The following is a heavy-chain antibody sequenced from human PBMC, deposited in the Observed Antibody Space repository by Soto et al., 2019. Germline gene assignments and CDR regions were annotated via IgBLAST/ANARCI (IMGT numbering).Heavy chain of an antibody. CDR3: ARHYTGLYWVVAATVYGAFDI. V-gene: IGHV4-39*01. CDR1: GGSISSSSYY. Sequence: PSETLSLTCTVSGGSISSSSYYWGWIRQPPGKGLEWIGSIYYSGSTYYNPSLKSRVTISVDTSKNQFSLKLTSVTDADTAVYYCARHYTGLYWVVAATVYGAFDIWGQGTMVT. CDR2: IYYSGST. D-gene: IGHD2-15*01. J-gene: IGHJ3*02.